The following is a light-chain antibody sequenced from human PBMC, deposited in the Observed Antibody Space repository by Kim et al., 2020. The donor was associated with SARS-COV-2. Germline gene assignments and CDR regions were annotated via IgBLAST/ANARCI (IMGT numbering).Light chain of an antibody. Sequence: IQLTQSPSSLSASVGDRVTITCRASQGISSYLAWYQQKQGKAPKLLIYAASTLQSGVPSKFSGSGSGTDFTLTISSLQPEDFAAYYCQQLNSYPPTFGGGTKVEIK. CDR3: QQLNSYPPT. V-gene: IGKV1-9*01. CDR2: AAS. CDR1: QGISSY. J-gene: IGKJ4*01.